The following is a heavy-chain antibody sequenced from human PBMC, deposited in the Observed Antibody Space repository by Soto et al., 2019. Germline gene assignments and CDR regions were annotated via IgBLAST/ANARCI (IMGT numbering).Heavy chain of an antibody. J-gene: IGHJ4*02. Sequence: ASVKVSCKASGYTFTSYGISWVRQAPGQGLEWMGWISAYNGNTNYAQKLQGRVAMTTDTSTSTAYMELRSLRSDDTAVYYCARDRYYYDSSGYLRDDYWGQGTLVTVSS. V-gene: IGHV1-18*04. CDR2: ISAYNGNT. CDR1: GYTFTSYG. D-gene: IGHD3-22*01. CDR3: ARDRYYYDSSGYLRDDY.